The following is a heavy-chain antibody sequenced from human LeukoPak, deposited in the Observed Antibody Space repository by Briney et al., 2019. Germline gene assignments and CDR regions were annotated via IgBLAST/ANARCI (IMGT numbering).Heavy chain of an antibody. CDR2: IYPGDSDI. CDR3: ARRRGAYNVDY. Sequence: GESLKISCKGSGYSFTIYWIDWVRQMPGKGLEWMGTIYPGDSDIRYSPSFQGQVTISADKSISTAYLQWSSLKASDTAMYYCARRRGAYNVDYWGQGTLVTVSS. D-gene: IGHD5-24*01. CDR1: GYSFTIYW. J-gene: IGHJ4*02. V-gene: IGHV5-51*01.